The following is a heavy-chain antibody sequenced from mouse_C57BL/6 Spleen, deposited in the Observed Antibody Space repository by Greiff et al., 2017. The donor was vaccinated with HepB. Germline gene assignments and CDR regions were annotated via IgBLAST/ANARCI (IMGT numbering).Heavy chain of an antibody. D-gene: IGHD2-4*01. CDR2: ISYDGSN. Sequence: ESGPGLVKPSQSLSLTCSVTGYSITSGYYWNWIRQFPGNKLEWMGYISYDGSNNYNPSLKNRISITRDTSKNQFFLKLNSVTTEDTATYYCAREDDYDGNYYAMDYWGQGTSVTVSS. CDR3: AREDDYDGNYYAMDY. CDR1: GYSITSGYY. V-gene: IGHV3-6*01. J-gene: IGHJ4*01.